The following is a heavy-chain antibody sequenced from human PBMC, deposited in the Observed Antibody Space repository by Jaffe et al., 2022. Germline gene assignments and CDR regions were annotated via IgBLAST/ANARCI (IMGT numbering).Heavy chain of an antibody. J-gene: IGHJ4*02. V-gene: IGHV4-61*02. Sequence: QVQLQESGPGLVKPSQTLSLTCTVSGGSISSGSYYWSWIRQPAGKGLEWIGRIYTSGSTNYNPSLKSRVTISVDTSKNQFSLKLSSVTAADTAVYYCARVSSSGWYGGGYFDYWGQGTLVTVSS. CDR3: ARVSSSGWYGGGYFDY. CDR1: GGSISSGSYY. CDR2: IYTSGST. D-gene: IGHD6-19*01.